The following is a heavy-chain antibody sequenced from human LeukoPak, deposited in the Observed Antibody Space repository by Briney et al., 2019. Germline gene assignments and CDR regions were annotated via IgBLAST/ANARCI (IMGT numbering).Heavy chain of an antibody. V-gene: IGHV3-48*03. CDR2: ISSSGSTI. J-gene: IGHJ4*02. Sequence: GSLRLSCAASGFTFSSYEMNWVRQAPGKGLEWVSYISSSGSTIYYADSVKGRFTISRDNAKNSLYLQMNSLRAEDTAVYYCARGRYSSGWLFDYWGQGTLVTVSS. CDR1: GFTFSSYE. D-gene: IGHD6-19*01. CDR3: ARGRYSSGWLFDY.